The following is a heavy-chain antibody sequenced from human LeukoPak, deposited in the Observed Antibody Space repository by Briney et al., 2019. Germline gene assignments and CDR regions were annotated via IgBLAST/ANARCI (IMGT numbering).Heavy chain of an antibody. V-gene: IGHV3-21*01. D-gene: IGHD2-21*02. J-gene: IGHJ3*02. Sequence: PGRSLRLSCAASGFTFSNYGMHWVRQAPGKGLEWVSSISSSSTYIYYADSVKGRFTISRDNAKNSLYLQMNSLRAEDTAVYYCARESTDSQIWGHGTMVTVSS. CDR3: ARESTDSQI. CDR2: ISSSSTYI. CDR1: GFTFSNYG.